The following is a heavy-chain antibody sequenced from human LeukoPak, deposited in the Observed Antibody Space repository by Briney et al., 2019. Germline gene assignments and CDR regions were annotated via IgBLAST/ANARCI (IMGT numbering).Heavy chain of an antibody. D-gene: IGHD3-3*01. V-gene: IGHV3-66*02. CDR3: ARGPIFGDFDY. CDR1: GFTVSSNY. J-gene: IGHJ4*02. Sequence: PGGSLRLSCAASGFTVSSNYMSWVPQAPGKGLEWVSVIYSGGTTYYADSVKGRFTISRDNSKNTLYLQMNSLRAEDTAVYYCARGPIFGDFDYWGQGTLVTVSS. CDR2: IYSGGTT.